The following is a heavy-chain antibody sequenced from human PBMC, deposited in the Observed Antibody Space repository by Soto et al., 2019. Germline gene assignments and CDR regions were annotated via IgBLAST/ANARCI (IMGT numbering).Heavy chain of an antibody. CDR3: ARHDIAAAGTHWFDT. V-gene: IGHV4-39*01. CDR1: DGSISSVSYY. Sequence: PSETLSLTCTVSDGSISSVSYYWGWIRQPPGKGLEWIGTTYFSGSTYYNPSLRSRVTMSVDTSKNQFSLNLSSVTAADTAVYYCARHDIAAAGTHWFDTWGQGTLVTVSS. CDR2: TYFSGST. D-gene: IGHD6-13*01. J-gene: IGHJ5*02.